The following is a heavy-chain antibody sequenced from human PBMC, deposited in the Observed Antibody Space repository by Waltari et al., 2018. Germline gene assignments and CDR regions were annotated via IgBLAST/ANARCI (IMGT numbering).Heavy chain of an antibody. CDR1: GGTFSSYA. V-gene: IGHV1-2*02. J-gene: IGHJ4*02. Sequence: QVQLVQSGAEVKKPGSSVKVSCKASGGTFSSYAISWVRQAPGQGLEWMGWINPNSGGTNYAQKFQGRVTKTRDTSISTAYMELSRLRSDDTAVYYCARDLAPDSGSYGCWGQGTLVTVSS. CDR3: ARDLAPDSGSYGC. CDR2: INPNSGGT. D-gene: IGHD1-26*01.